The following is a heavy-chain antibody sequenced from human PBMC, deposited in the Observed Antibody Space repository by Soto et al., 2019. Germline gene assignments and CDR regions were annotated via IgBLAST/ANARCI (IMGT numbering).Heavy chain of an antibody. Sequence: QLQLQESGPGLVKPSETLSLTCTVSGGSISSSSSYWGWIRQPPGKGLEWIGYIYSSGSTNYNPSLTCRVTLSVDTSKNQFSLKLNSVTAAATAVYYCARQRSGAATVTSVINWFDPWGQGALVTVSS. CDR1: GGSISSSSSY. V-gene: IGHV4-39*01. CDR2: IYSSGST. J-gene: IGHJ5*02. CDR3: ARQRSGAATVTSVINWFDP. D-gene: IGHD4-17*01.